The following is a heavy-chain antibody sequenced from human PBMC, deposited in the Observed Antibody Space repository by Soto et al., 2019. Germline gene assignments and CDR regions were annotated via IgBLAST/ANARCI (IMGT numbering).Heavy chain of an antibody. Sequence: EVQLLESGGGLVQPGGSLRLSCAASGFTFSSYAMSWVRQAPGKGLEWVSAISGSGGSTYYADSVKGRFTISRDNAKNTLYLQMNSLRAEDTAVYYCAKGIGIQLWPTADAFDIWGQGTMVTVSS. J-gene: IGHJ3*02. D-gene: IGHD5-18*01. CDR3: AKGIGIQLWPTADAFDI. V-gene: IGHV3-23*01. CDR1: GFTFSSYA. CDR2: ISGSGGST.